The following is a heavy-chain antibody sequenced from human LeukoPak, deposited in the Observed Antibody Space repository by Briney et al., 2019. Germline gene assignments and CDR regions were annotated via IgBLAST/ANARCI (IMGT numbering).Heavy chain of an antibody. D-gene: IGHD3-9*01. CDR1: GGSFSGYY. CDR2: INHSGST. J-gene: IGHJ6*03. Sequence: PSETLSLTCAVYGGSFSGYYWSWIRQPPGKGLEWIGEINHSGSTNYNPSLKSRVTISVDTSKNQFSLKLSSVTAADTAVYYCARGALRYFDWLNYYYYYMDVWGKGTTVTVSS. V-gene: IGHV4-34*01. CDR3: ARGALRYFDWLNYYYYYMDV.